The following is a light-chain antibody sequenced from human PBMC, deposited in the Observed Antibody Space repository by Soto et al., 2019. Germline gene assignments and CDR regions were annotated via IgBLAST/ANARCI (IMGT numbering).Light chain of an antibody. Sequence: QSVLTQPPSVSGAPGQRVTISCTGSSSNIGAGYDVHWYQQLPGTAPKLLIYGNSNRPSGVPDRFSGSKSGTSASLAITGLQAEAEAEYYCQSYASSRSGHVVFGGGTKLTVL. CDR1: SSNIGAGYD. CDR3: QSYASSRSGHVV. J-gene: IGLJ2*01. CDR2: GNS. V-gene: IGLV1-40*01.